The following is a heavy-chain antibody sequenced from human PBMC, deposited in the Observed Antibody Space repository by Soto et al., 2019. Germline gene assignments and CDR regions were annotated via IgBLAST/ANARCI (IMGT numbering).Heavy chain of an antibody. CDR3: ARDAGNLSFDY. Sequence: SLMLSCKSSGGTFSSYAISWVRQAPGQGLEWMGGIIPIFGTANYAQKFQGRVTITADESTSTAYMELSSLRSEDTAVYYCARDAGNLSFDYWGQGTLVSVSS. D-gene: IGHD4-4*01. CDR1: GGTFSSYA. CDR2: IIPIFGTA. V-gene: IGHV1-69*13. J-gene: IGHJ4*02.